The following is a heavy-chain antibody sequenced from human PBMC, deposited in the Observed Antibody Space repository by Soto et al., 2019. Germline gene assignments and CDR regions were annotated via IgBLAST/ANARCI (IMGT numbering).Heavy chain of an antibody. CDR2: ISYDGSNK. CDR3: ANGGYLNYTHYYGMDV. J-gene: IGHJ6*02. V-gene: IGHV3-30*18. Sequence: GGSLRLSCAASGFTFSSYGMHWVRQAPGKGLEWVAVISYDGSNKYYADSVKGRFTISRDNSKNTLYLQMNSLRAEDTAVYYCANGGYLNYTHYYGMDVWGQGTTVTVSS. CDR1: GFTFSSYG. D-gene: IGHD1-7*01.